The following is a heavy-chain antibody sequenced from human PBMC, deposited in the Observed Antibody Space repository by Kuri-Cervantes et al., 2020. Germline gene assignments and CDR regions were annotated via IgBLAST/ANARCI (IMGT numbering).Heavy chain of an antibody. V-gene: IGHV5-51*01. CDR1: GYSFTTYW. D-gene: IGHD3-22*01. CDR3: ARYYDNSGSDY. CDR2: VYPGDSDT. J-gene: IGHJ4*02. Sequence: ETLSLTCQASGYSFTTYWIGWVRQMPGKGLEWMGIVYPGDSDTRYSPSFQGQVTISADKSISTAYLQWSRLKASDTAMYYCARYYDNSGSDYWGQGTLVTVSS.